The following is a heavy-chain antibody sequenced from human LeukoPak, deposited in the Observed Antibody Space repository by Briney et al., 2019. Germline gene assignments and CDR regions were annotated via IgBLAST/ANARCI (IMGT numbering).Heavy chain of an antibody. CDR3: ARGDTAMVTDGEDWFDP. CDR2: IYYSGST. V-gene: IGHV4-59*01. D-gene: IGHD5-18*01. CDR1: GGSISSYY. Sequence: PSETLSLTCTVSGGSISSYYWSWIRQPPGKGLEWIGYIYYSGSTNYNPSLKSRVTISVDTSKNQFSLKLSSVTAADTAVYYCARGDTAMVTDGEDWFDPWGQGTLVTVSS. J-gene: IGHJ5*02.